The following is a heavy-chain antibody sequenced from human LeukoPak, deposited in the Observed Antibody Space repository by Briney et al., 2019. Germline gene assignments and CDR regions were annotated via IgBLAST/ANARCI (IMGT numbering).Heavy chain of an antibody. CDR1: GGTFSSYA. D-gene: IGHD3-9*01. CDR2: IIPIFGTA. V-gene: IGHV1-69*13. J-gene: IGHJ4*02. Sequence: SVNVSCKASGGTFSSYAISGVRQPPGQGLEWMGGIIPIFGTANYAQMFQGRVTITADESTSTAYMELSSLRSEDTAVYYCARGGYYDILTGYYLLGVDYWGQGTLVTVSS. CDR3: ARGGYYDILTGYYLLGVDY.